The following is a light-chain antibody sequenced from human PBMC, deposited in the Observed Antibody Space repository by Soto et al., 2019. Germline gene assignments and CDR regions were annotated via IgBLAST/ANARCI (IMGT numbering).Light chain of an antibody. Sequence: QSALTQPPSASGSPGQSVTISCTGTSSDVGGYNYVSWYQQHPAKAPKLMIYEVSKRPSGVPDRFSGSKSGNTASLTVSGLQAEDEADYYCSSYAGSHNWVFGGGTKLTVL. CDR3: SSYAGSHNWV. CDR2: EVS. CDR1: SSDVGGYNY. V-gene: IGLV2-8*01. J-gene: IGLJ3*02.